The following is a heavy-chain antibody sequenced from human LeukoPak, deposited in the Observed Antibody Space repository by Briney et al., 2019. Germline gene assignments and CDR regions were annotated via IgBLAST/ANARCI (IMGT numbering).Heavy chain of an antibody. V-gene: IGHV4-59*11. CDR3: ARDLVTVTKGFDI. D-gene: IGHD4-17*01. J-gene: IGHJ3*02. CDR2: ISYIGST. CDR1: DDSFSSHY. Sequence: SETLSLTCAVSDDSFSSHYWTWIRQPPGKGLEWIGYISYIGSTNYIPSLKSRVTISIDTSKNQFSLKLRSVTAADTAVYYCARDLVTVTKGFDIWGQGTMVSVSS.